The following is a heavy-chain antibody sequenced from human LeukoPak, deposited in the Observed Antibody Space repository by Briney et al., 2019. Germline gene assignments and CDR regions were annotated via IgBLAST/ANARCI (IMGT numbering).Heavy chain of an antibody. Sequence: SVKVSCKASGGTFSSYAISWVRQAPGQGLEWMGRIIPILGIANYAQKFQGRVTITADKSTSTAYMELSSLRSEDTAVYYCASYWSPNYYGMDVWGQGTTVTVSS. CDR2: IIPILGIA. J-gene: IGHJ6*02. V-gene: IGHV1-69*04. CDR3: ASYWSPNYYGMDV. CDR1: GGTFSSYA. D-gene: IGHD1-1*01.